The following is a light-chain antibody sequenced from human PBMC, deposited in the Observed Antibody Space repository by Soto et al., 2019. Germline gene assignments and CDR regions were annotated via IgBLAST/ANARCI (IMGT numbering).Light chain of an antibody. CDR1: SSDVGSHNL. J-gene: IGLJ7*01. CDR2: EVS. Sequence: QSALTQPASLSGSPRQSITISCTGTSSDVGSHNLVSWYQQHPGQAPKLMIYEVSKRPLGVSARFSASKSGNTASLTISGLQAEDEADYYCCSYGGSRAVFGGGTQLTVL. V-gene: IGLV2-23*02. CDR3: CSYGGSRAV.